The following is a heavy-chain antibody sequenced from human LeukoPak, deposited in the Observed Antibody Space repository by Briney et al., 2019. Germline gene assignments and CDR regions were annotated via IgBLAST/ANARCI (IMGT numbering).Heavy chain of an antibody. CDR3: ARLHLGIGHFYGMDV. V-gene: IGHV1-3*04. CDR2: INTGNGNT. D-gene: IGHD7-27*01. Sequence: GASVKVSCKASRYTFTIYGIHWVRQAPGQRLEWMGWINTGNGNTEYSQKFQGRVTITRDTSASTAYMELSSLRSEDTAVYYCARLHLGIGHFYGMDVWGQGTTVTVSS. J-gene: IGHJ6*02. CDR1: RYTFTIYG.